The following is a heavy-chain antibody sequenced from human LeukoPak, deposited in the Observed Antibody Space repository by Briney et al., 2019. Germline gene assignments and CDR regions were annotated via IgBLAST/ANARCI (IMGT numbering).Heavy chain of an antibody. D-gene: IGHD6-13*01. J-gene: IGHJ3*02. CDR2: ISSSGSTI. V-gene: IGHV3-48*03. CDR1: GFTFSSYE. CDR3: AKSVTAAGTYAFDI. Sequence: PGGSLRLSCAASGFTFSSYEMNWVRQAPGKGLEWVSYISSSGSTIYYADSVKGRFTISRDNAKNSLYLQMNSLRAEDTAVYYCAKSVTAAGTYAFDIWGQGTVVTVSS.